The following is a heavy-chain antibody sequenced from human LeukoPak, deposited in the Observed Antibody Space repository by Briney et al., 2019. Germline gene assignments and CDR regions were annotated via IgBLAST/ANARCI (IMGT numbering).Heavy chain of an antibody. CDR3: AKGGGPYYYYYMDV. V-gene: IGHV3-23*01. CDR2: ISGSGGST. CDR1: GFTLSDQY. D-gene: IGHD2-15*01. J-gene: IGHJ6*03. Sequence: QPGGSLRLSCTASGFTLSDQYMEWVRQAPGKGLEWVSAISGSGGSTYYADSVKGRFTISRDNSKNTLYLQMNSLRAEDTAVYYCAKGGGPYYYYYMDVWGKGTTVTVSS.